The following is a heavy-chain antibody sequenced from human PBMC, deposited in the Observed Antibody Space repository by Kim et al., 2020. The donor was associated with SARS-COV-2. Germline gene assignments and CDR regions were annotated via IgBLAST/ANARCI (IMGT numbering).Heavy chain of an antibody. CDR2: ISAYNGNT. D-gene: IGHD3-3*01. Sequence: ASVKVSCKASGYTFTSYGISWVRQAPGQGLEWMGWISAYNGNTKYAQKFQGRVTMTTDTSTTTAYMELRSLRSDDTAVYYCARDGGEVGFFDYWGQGTLVTVSS. CDR3: ARDGGEVGFFDY. V-gene: IGHV1-18*01. CDR1: GYTFTSYG. J-gene: IGHJ4*02.